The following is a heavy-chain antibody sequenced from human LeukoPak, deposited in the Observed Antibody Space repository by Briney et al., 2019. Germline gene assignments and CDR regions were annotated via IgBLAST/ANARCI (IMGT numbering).Heavy chain of an antibody. J-gene: IGHJ3*02. Sequence: SETLSLTCIVSGGSISSGTYYWGWIRQPPGKGLEWIGSIYYSGSTYYNPSLKSRVTMSVDTSKNQFSLKLSSVTAADTAVYYCARYQTPIAAAGSRYAFDIWGQGTMVTVSS. CDR1: GGSISSGTYY. CDR2: IYYSGST. D-gene: IGHD6-13*01. V-gene: IGHV4-39*07. CDR3: ARYQTPIAAAGSRYAFDI.